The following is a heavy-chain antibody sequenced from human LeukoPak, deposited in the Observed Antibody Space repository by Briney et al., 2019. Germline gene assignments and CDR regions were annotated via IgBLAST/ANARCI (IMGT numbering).Heavy chain of an antibody. D-gene: IGHD1-26*01. CDR3: ARDGRSELRYYMDV. J-gene: IGHJ6*03. CDR1: GGTFSSYA. CDR2: IIPIFGTA. V-gene: IGHV1-69*06. Sequence: SVKVSCKASGGTFSSYAISWVRQAPGQGLEWMGGIIPIFGTANYAQKFQGRVTITADKSTSTAYMELSSLRSEDTAVYYCARDGRSELRYYMDVWGKGTTVTVSS.